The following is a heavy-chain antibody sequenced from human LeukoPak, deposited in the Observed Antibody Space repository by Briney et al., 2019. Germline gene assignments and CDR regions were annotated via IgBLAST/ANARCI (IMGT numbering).Heavy chain of an antibody. V-gene: IGHV1-69*13. CDR1: GGTFSSYA. D-gene: IGHD2-15*01. CDR2: IIPIFGTA. J-gene: IGHJ6*02. CDR3: ARSPFYCSGGSCYPTLYYYYYGMDV. Sequence: ASVTVSCTASGGTFSSYAISWVRQAPGQGLEWMGGIIPIFGTANYAQKFQGRVTITADESTSTAYMELSSLRSEDTAVYYCARSPFYCSGGSCYPTLYYYYYGMDVWGQGTTVTVSS.